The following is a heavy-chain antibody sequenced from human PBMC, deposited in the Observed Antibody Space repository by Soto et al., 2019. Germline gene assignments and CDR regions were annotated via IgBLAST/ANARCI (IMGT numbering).Heavy chain of an antibody. CDR2: INSDGSST. D-gene: IGHD6-19*01. J-gene: IGHJ6*02. Sequence: VQLVESGGGLVQPGGSLRLSCAASGFIFSSYWMHWVRQAPGKGLVWVSRINSDGSSTSYADSVKGRFIISRDNAKNTLYLQMNSLRAEDTGVYDCARGIAVAGERGGGVHYGMDVWGQGTTVTVSS. V-gene: IGHV3-74*01. CDR3: ARGIAVAGERGGGVHYGMDV. CDR1: GFIFSSYW.